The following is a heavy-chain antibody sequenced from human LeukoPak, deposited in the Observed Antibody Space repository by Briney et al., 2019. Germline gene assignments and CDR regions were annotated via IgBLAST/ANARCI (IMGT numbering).Heavy chain of an antibody. CDR3: ARFSPGDYYDILTGYYNAYFDY. J-gene: IGHJ4*02. Sequence: PGGSLRLSCAASGFTFSSYAMSWVRQAPGKGLEWVANIKQDGSEKYYVDSVKGRFIISRDNAKKLLYLQMNSLRAEDTAVYYCARFSPGDYYDILTGYYNAYFDYWGQGTLVTVSS. V-gene: IGHV3-7*01. D-gene: IGHD3-9*01. CDR1: GFTFSSYA. CDR2: IKQDGSEK.